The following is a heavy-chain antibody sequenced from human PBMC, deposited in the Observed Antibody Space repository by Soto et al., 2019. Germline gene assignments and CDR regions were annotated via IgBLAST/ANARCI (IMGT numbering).Heavy chain of an antibody. CDR2: IYHSGST. J-gene: IGHJ3*02. Sequence: SETLSLTCAVSGGSISSGGYSWSWIRQPPGKGLEWIGYIYHSGSTYYNPSLKSRVTISVDRSKNQFSLQLNSVTPEDTGVYYCATVGRTAMAFDIWGQGTMVTVSS. CDR3: ATVGRTAMAFDI. CDR1: GGSISSGGYS. V-gene: IGHV4-30-2*01. D-gene: IGHD2-2*01.